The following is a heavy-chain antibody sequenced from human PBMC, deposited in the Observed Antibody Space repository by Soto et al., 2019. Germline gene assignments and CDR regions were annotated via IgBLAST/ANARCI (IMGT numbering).Heavy chain of an antibody. CDR2: VTPDGSST. J-gene: IGHJ3*02. D-gene: IGHD5-12*01. CDR1: GFTFSSYW. CDR3: TSLSTAVDYYAFDI. V-gene: IGHV3-74*01. Sequence: EVQLVESGGGLVQPGGSLRLSCAASGFTFSSYWIHWVRQPPGGGLVWVSRVTPDGSSTDYADSVKGRFTISRDNANNMVYLQMNSLRVEDKAVYYSTSLSTAVDYYAFDIWGLGTMVTVSS.